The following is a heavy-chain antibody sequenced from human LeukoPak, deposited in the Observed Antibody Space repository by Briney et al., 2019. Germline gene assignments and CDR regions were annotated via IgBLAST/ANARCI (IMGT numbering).Heavy chain of an antibody. CDR1: GYTFTSYG. J-gene: IGHJ4*02. CDR3: ARSGDTAMVLPEDY. Sequence: ASVKVSCKASGYTFTSYGISWVRQAPGQGLEWMGWISAYNGNTNYARKLQGRVTMTTDTSTSTAYMELRSLRSDDTAVYYCARSGDTAMVLPEDYWGQGTLVTVSS. D-gene: IGHD5-18*01. V-gene: IGHV1-18*01. CDR2: ISAYNGNT.